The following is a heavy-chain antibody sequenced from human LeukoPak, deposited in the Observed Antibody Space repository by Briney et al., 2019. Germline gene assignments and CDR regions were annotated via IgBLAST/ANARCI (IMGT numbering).Heavy chain of an antibody. V-gene: IGHV4-34*01. CDR1: GGSFSGYY. CDR2: INHSGST. D-gene: IGHD3-10*01. Sequence: SETLSLTCAVYGGSFSGYYWSWIRQPPGKGLEWIGEINHSGSTNYNPSLKSRVTISVDTSKNQFSLKLSSVTAADTAVYYCARYYYGSGSYYAPPVYMGVWGKGTTVTVSS. J-gene: IGHJ6*03. CDR3: ARYYYGSGSYYAPPVYMGV.